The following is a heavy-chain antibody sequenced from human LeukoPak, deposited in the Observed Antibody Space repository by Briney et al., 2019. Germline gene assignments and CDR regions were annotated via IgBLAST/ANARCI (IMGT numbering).Heavy chain of an antibody. CDR2: IYYSGST. Sequence: SETLSLTCTVSGGSISSYYWSWIRQPPGKGLEWIGYIYYSGSTNYNPSLKSRVTISVDTSKNQFSLKLSSVTAADTAVYYCARDLRSGWYVLGYWGQGTLVTVSS. CDR3: ARDLRSGWYVLGY. CDR1: GGSISSYY. V-gene: IGHV4-59*12. J-gene: IGHJ4*02. D-gene: IGHD6-19*01.